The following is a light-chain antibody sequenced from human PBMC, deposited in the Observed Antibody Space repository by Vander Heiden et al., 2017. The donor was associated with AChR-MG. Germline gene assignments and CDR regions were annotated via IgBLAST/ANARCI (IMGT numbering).Light chain of an antibody. CDR1: QSISSW. CDR2: KTS. V-gene: IGKV1-5*03. CDR3: QQYDSYPCT. Sequence: DVQMTQSPSTLSASVGDTVTITCRASQSISSWLAWYEQSPGKAPKLLIYKTSSLEGGVPSRFRGSGFGTEFTLTISSLQPDDFATYYCQQYDSYPCTFGQGTKLEIK. J-gene: IGKJ2*02.